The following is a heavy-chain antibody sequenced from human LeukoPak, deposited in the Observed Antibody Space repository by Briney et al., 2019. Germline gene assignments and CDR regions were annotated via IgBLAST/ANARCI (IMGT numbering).Heavy chain of an antibody. CDR2: VKGDETTT. V-gene: IGHV3-74*01. J-gene: IGHJ3*02. CDR1: GFTFSSSW. Sequence: NPGGSLRLSCAASGFTFSSSWMHWVRQVPGKGLVWVSRVKGDETTTGYADSVKGRFTISRDNAKNTLYLQMNSLRAEDTAVYYRARLRAEGPWSREGAFDIWGQGTMVTVSS. CDR3: ARLRAEGPWSREGAFDI. D-gene: IGHD1-26*01.